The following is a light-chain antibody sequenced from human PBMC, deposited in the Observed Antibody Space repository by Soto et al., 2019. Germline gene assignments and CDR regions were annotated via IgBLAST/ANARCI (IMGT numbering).Light chain of an antibody. CDR2: EVS. V-gene: IGLV2-14*01. CDR1: SSDVGGSDY. J-gene: IGLJ3*02. Sequence: QSALTQAASVSGSPGQSITISCTGTSSDVGGSDYVSWYQQYPGKAPKLMIYEVSNRPSGVSNRFSGSKSGNTASLTISGLQAEDEAAYYCSSYRRSITPQWVFGGGTKLTVL. CDR3: SSYRRSITPQWV.